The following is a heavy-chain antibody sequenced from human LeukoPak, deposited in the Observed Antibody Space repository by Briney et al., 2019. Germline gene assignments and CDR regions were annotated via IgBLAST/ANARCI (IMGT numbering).Heavy chain of an antibody. D-gene: IGHD6-13*01. V-gene: IGHV6-1*01. CDR3: ARSGKSAAGTSGDY. Sequence: SQTLSLTFAFAGDSVSSNSAAWNWMMLSPSRDLDRLGSTYYRSKWYNDYAVSVKSRVTISPDTSKNQFSLQLNSLTPEDTAVYYCARSGKSAAGTSGDYWGRGTLVTVSS. J-gene: IGHJ4*02. CDR1: GDSVSSNSAA. CDR2: TYYRSKWYN.